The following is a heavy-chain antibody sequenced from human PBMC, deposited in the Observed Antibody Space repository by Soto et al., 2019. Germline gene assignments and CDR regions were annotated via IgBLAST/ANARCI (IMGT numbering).Heavy chain of an antibody. CDR3: TRVLIPMARASGMDV. CDR2: INAGNGNT. Sequence: ASVKVSCKASGYTFTNYAIHWVRQAPGQRLEWMGWINAGNGNTRYSQKFQGRVTITRDTSASTAYMELSSLRSEDTAVYYCTRVLIPMARASGMDVWGQGTMVTVSS. J-gene: IGHJ6*02. V-gene: IGHV1-3*01. CDR1: GYTFTNYA. D-gene: IGHD3-10*01.